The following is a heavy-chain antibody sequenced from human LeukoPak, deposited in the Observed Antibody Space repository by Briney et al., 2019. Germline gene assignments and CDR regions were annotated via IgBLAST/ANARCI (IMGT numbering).Heavy chain of an antibody. Sequence: SESLSLTCTVSGGSISRYYWSWIRQPPGEGLEWVGYIYYIGSTNYNPSPKSRAPISVATSKTQFSLKLSSVTAGATAVFYFAGLTPDWSGRSLFPPPPVDYWGQGTLVTVSS. CDR2: IYYIGST. D-gene: IGHD3-3*01. J-gene: IGHJ4*02. CDR3: AGLTPDWSGRSLFPPPPVDY. CDR1: GGSISRYY. V-gene: IGHV4-59*01.